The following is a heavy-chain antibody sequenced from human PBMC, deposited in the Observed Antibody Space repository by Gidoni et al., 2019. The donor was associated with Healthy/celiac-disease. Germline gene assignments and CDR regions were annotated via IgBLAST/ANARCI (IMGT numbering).Heavy chain of an antibody. CDR3: AKVGDSGSYLDYFDY. CDR2: ISGSGGST. J-gene: IGHJ4*02. V-gene: IGHV3-23*01. Sequence: EVQLLESGGGLVQPGGSLRLSCAASGFTFSSYARSWVRQAPGKGLEWVSAISGSGGSTYYADSVKGRFTISRDNSKNTLYLQMNSLRAEDTAVYYCAKVGDSGSYLDYFDYWGQGTLVTVSS. D-gene: IGHD1-26*01. CDR1: GFTFSSYA.